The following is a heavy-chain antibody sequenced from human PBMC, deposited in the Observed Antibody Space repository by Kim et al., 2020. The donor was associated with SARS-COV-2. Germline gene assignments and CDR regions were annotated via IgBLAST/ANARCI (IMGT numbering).Heavy chain of an antibody. Sequence: GGSLRLSCAASGFTFSSYGMHWDRQAPGKGLEWVAVISYDGSNKYYADSVKGRFTISRDNSKNTLYLQMNSLRAEDTAVYYCAKPFRIQLWLAPIIDYWGQGTLVTVSS. J-gene: IGHJ4*02. CDR1: GFTFSSYG. CDR3: AKPFRIQLWLAPIIDY. D-gene: IGHD5-18*01. CDR2: ISYDGSNK. V-gene: IGHV3-30*18.